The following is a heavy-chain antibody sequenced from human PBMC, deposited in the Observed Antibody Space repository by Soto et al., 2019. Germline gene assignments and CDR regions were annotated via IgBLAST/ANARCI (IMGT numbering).Heavy chain of an antibody. CDR2: IYYSGST. V-gene: IGHV4-31*03. D-gene: IGHD2-2*02. CDR1: GGPISNGGYY. CDR3: ARAPLYPAY. Sequence: SETLSLTCTVSGGPISNGGYYRSWIRQHPGKGLEWIGYIYYSGSTYYNPSLKSRVTISVDTSKNQFSLKLTSVTAADTAVYYCARAPLYPAYWGQGTLVTVSS. J-gene: IGHJ4*02.